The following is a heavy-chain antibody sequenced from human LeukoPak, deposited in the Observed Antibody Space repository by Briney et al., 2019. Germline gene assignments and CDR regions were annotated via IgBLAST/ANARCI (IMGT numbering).Heavy chain of an antibody. CDR3: ARAYDSSGYYYAISSD. CDR1: GGTFSSYA. CDR2: IIPIFGTA. J-gene: IGHJ4*02. Sequence: ASVKVSCKASGGTFSSYAISWVRQAPGQGLEWMGGIIPIFGTANYAQKFQGRVTITADESTSTAYMELSSLRSEDTAVYYCARAYDSSGYYYAISSDWGQGTLVAVSS. V-gene: IGHV1-69*01. D-gene: IGHD3-22*01.